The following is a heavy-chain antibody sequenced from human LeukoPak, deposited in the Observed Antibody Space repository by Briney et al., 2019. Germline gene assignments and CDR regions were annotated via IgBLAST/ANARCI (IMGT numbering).Heavy chain of an antibody. CDR1: GDSVSSNSAA. CDR3: AVGRRSYYTMDV. CDR2: TNYRSKWYN. Sequence: QALSLTCAISGDSVSSNSAAWNWIRQSPSRGLEWLGRTNYRSKWYNDYAVSVQSRITMNPDTSKNEFSLQLNSVTPEDTAVYYCAVGRRSYYTMDVWGQGTTVTVSS. D-gene: IGHD1-26*01. J-gene: IGHJ6*02. V-gene: IGHV6-1*01.